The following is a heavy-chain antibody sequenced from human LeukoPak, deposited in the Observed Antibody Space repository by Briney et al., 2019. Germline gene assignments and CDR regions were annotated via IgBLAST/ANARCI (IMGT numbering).Heavy chain of an antibody. D-gene: IGHD2/OR15-2a*01. Sequence: SETLSLTCTVSGDSISSGGYYWTWIRQHPGKGLEWIGYVYSTGSTYYNPSLKSRLTVSVDTSKNQFSLKLSSVTAADTAVYYCAAISYLAFDIWGQGTVVTVSS. CDR3: AAISYLAFDI. V-gene: IGHV4-31*03. CDR2: VYSTGST. J-gene: IGHJ3*02. CDR1: GDSISSGGYY.